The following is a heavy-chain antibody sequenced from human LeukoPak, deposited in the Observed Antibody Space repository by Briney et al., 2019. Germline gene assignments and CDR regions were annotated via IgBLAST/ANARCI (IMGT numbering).Heavy chain of an antibody. Sequence: GGSLRLSCAASGFTVSSNYMSWVRQAPGKGLEWVSVTYSGGSTYYTDSVKGRFTISRDSSKNTLYLQMNSLGAEDTAVYYCAKEGFDSWGQGTLVTVSS. CDR1: GFTVSSNY. V-gene: IGHV3-53*01. CDR2: TYSGGST. CDR3: AKEGFDS. J-gene: IGHJ4*02.